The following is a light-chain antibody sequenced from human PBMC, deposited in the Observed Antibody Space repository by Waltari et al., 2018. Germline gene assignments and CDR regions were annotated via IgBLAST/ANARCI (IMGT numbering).Light chain of an antibody. Sequence: QSVLTQPPSTSGTPGQRVTISCSGSSSNIGTNFVYWYQQLPGTAPKLLIFKDNQRPSGVPDRFSDSRSGTSASLAISGLRSGDEADYYCAAWDDSLSRLVFGGGTKLTVL. CDR2: KDN. J-gene: IGLJ3*02. CDR1: SSNIGTNF. CDR3: AAWDDSLSRLV. V-gene: IGLV1-47*01.